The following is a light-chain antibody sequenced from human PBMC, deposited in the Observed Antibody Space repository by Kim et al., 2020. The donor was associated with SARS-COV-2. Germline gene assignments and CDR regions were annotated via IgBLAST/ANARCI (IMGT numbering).Light chain of an antibody. V-gene: IGLV4-69*01. Sequence: GASVKLTCTLSSGHSSYAIAWHQQQPEKGPRYLMKLNSDGSHSKGDGIPDRFSGSSSGAERYLTISSLQSEDEADYYCQTWGSQGVFGGGTKLTVL. J-gene: IGLJ3*02. CDR2: LNSDGSH. CDR1: SGHSSYA. CDR3: QTWGSQGV.